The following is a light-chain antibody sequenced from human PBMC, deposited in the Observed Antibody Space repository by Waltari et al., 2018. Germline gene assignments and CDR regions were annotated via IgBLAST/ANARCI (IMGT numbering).Light chain of an antibody. Sequence: DIQMTQSPSSVSASVGDRVTITCRSSQGIGSWLTWYQQKPGKAPNLLIYSASSLQSGVPSRFSGSGSGTDFTLTISSLQPEDFATYYCQQANSFPWTFGQGTKVEIK. CDR1: QGIGSW. J-gene: IGKJ1*01. CDR3: QQANSFPWT. V-gene: IGKV1-12*01. CDR2: SAS.